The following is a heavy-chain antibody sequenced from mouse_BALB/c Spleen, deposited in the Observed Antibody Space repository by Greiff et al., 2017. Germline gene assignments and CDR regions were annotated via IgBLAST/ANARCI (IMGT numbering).Heavy chain of an antibody. CDR1: GYSITSDYA. J-gene: IGHJ4*01. CDR3: ARNSRGAMDY. CDR2: ISYSGST. V-gene: IGHV3-2*02. Sequence: EVQLVESGPGLVKPSQSLSLTCTVTGYSITSDYAWNWIRQFPGNKLEWMGYISYSGSTSYNPSLKSRISITRDTSKNQFFLQLNSVTTEDTATYYCARNSRGAMDYWGQGTSVTVSS.